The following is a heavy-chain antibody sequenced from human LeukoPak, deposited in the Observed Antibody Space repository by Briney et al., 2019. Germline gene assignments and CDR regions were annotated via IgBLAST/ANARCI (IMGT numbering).Heavy chain of an antibody. D-gene: IGHD3-3*01. CDR3: ARIRFLEWLLPAQYYYYMDV. V-gene: IGHV4-34*01. CDR2: VNHRGYT. Sequence: SETLSLTCGVSGTSFTSYYWSWIRQTPGKGLEWIGEVNHRGYTNMNPSLKSRVTISVDTSKNQFSLKLSSVTAADTAVHYCARIRFLEWLLPAQYYYYMDVWGKGTTVTVSS. CDR1: GTSFTSYY. J-gene: IGHJ6*03.